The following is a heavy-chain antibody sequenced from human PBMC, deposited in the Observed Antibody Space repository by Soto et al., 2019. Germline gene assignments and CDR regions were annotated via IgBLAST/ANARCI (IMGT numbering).Heavy chain of an antibody. Sequence: QEQLVQSGAEVKKPGASVKVSCKASGYTFTSYDIHWGRQATGQGLEWMGWMNPNSGNTGYAQKFQRRVTMTRNTSISTAYMELSSLRFEDTAVYYCATERWEDAFDVWGQGTMVTVSS. CDR3: ATERWEDAFDV. CDR1: GYTFTSYD. CDR2: MNPNSGNT. V-gene: IGHV1-8*01. D-gene: IGHD1-26*01. J-gene: IGHJ3*01.